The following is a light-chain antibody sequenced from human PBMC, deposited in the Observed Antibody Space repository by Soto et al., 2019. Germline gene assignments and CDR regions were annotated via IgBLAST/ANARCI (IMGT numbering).Light chain of an antibody. CDR3: QQYNSYPCT. J-gene: IGKJ2*02. V-gene: IGKV1-5*03. CDR2: KAS. CDR1: QSISSW. Sequence: DIQMTQSPSTLSASVGDRVTITCRASQSISSWLAWYQQRPGKAPKVLIDKASNLESGVTSRFSGSGSGTEFTLTISSLQPDDFATYYCQQYNSYPCTFGQGTKLEIK.